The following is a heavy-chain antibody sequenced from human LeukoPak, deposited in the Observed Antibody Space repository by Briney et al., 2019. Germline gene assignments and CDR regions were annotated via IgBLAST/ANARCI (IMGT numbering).Heavy chain of an antibody. CDR1: GGTFSSYA. J-gene: IGHJ4*02. V-gene: IGHV1-69*05. Sequence: SVKVSCKASGGTFSSYAISWVRQAPGQGLEWMGGIIPIFGTANYAQKFQGRVTITTDESTSTAYMELSSLRSGDTAVYYCARVADSSGYHSGDWGQGTLVTVSS. D-gene: IGHD3-22*01. CDR2: IIPIFGTA. CDR3: ARVADSSGYHSGD.